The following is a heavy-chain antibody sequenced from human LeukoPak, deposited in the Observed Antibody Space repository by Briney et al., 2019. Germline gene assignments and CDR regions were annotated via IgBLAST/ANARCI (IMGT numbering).Heavy chain of an antibody. V-gene: IGHV1-69*13. D-gene: IGHD1-26*01. CDR3: ARDQSGEWELLSGWWFDP. Sequence: ASVKVSCKASGYIFTSYAISWVRQAPGQGLEWMGGIIPIFGTANYAQKFQGRVTITADESTSTAYMELSSLRSEDTAVYYCARDQSGEWELLSGWWFDPWGQGTLVTVSS. CDR1: GYIFTSYA. J-gene: IGHJ5*02. CDR2: IIPIFGTA.